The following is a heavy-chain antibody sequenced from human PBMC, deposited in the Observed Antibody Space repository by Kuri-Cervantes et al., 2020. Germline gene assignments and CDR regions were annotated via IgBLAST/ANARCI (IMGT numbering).Heavy chain of an antibody. CDR1: GGSISSYY. CDR2: IYTSGST. J-gene: IGHJ4*02. Sequence: GSLRLSCTVSGGSISSYYWSWIRQPAGKGLEWIGRIYTSGSTNYNPSLKSRVTISVDTSKNQFSLKLSSVTAADTAVYYCARAAGTGYCDYWGQGTLVTVSS. V-gene: IGHV4-4*07. D-gene: IGHD3-9*01. CDR3: ARAAGTGYCDY.